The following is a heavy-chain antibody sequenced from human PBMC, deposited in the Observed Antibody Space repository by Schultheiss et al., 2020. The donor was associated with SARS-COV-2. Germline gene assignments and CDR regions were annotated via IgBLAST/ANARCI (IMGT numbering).Heavy chain of an antibody. Sequence: GGSLRLSCAASGFTFSGSAMHWVRQASGKGLEWVGRIRSKAKSYATAYVESVKGRFTISRDDSKNSLYLQMNSLKTEDTAVYYCARGIAVAGTVRGAFDIWGQGTTVTVSS. CDR2: IRSKAKSYAT. CDR3: ARGIAVAGTVRGAFDI. V-gene: IGHV3-73*01. J-gene: IGHJ3*02. CDR1: GFTFSGSA. D-gene: IGHD6-19*01.